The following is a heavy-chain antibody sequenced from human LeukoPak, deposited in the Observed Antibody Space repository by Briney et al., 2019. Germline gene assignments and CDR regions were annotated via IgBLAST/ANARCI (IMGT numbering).Heavy chain of an antibody. CDR3: ARASYDSSGYPSPDY. V-gene: IGHV5-51*01. CDR2: IYPGDSDT. D-gene: IGHD3-22*01. J-gene: IGHJ4*02. CDR1: GYSFTSYW. Sequence: GGSLKISCKGSGYSFTSYWIGWVRQMPGKGLEWMGIIYPGDSDTRYSPSFQGQVTISADKSISTAYLQWSSLKASDTAMYYCARASYDSSGYPSPDYWGQGPLVTVSS.